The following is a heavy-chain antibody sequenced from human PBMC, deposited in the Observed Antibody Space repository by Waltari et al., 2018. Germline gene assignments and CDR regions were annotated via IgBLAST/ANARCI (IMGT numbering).Heavy chain of an antibody. Sequence: EVQLVESGGGLIQPGCSLRLSCAASGFTVSTNSRSWVRQAPGKGLEWVSVIYSGGSTYYADSVKGRFTISRDNSKNTLYLQMNSLRAADTAVYYCARSPYYFDYWGQGTLVTVSS. V-gene: IGHV3-53*01. CDR2: IYSGGST. CDR3: ARSPYYFDY. CDR1: GFTVSTNS. J-gene: IGHJ4*02.